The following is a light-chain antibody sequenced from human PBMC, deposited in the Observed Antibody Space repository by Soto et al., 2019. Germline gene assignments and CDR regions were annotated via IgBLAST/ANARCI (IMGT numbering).Light chain of an antibody. V-gene: IGKV3-15*01. CDR1: QSVTSN. Sequence: EIVMTQSPATLSVSPGERATLSCRASQSVTSNVAWYQQTPGQAPRLLIYGASTRATGIPARFSGSGSGTEFTLTISSLQSEDFAIYYCQHYNNWPYTFGQGTKLEIK. CDR3: QHYNNWPYT. CDR2: GAS. J-gene: IGKJ2*01.